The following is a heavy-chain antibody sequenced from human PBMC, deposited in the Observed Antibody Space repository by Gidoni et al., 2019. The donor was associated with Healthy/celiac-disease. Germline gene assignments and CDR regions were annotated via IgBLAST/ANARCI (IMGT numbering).Heavy chain of an antibody. Sequence: QVQRVESGGGVVKPGGSLRLSWAASGFTFSDYYMSWIRQAPGKGLGWVSYISSSGSTIHYAGPVKGRFTISRDNAKISLYLKMISLRAEDTAWYYCARVGGWLQFGAFDIWGQGTMVTVSS. CDR1: GFTFSDYY. D-gene: IGHD5-12*01. V-gene: IGHV3-11*01. CDR3: ARVGGWLQFGAFDI. J-gene: IGHJ3*02. CDR2: ISSSGSTI.